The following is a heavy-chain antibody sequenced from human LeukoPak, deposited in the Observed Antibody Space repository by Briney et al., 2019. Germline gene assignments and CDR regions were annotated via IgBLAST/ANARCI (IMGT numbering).Heavy chain of an antibody. D-gene: IGHD3-10*01. Sequence: GGSLRLSCAASGLTFSSYAMHWVRQAPGKGLEWVSSISSSGGSTYYADSVKGRFTISRDNSENTLSLQMNSLRAEDTAVYYCAETTMIRGFDYWGQGTLVTVSS. J-gene: IGHJ4*02. CDR3: AETTMIRGFDY. V-gene: IGHV3-23*01. CDR2: ISSSGGST. CDR1: GLTFSSYA.